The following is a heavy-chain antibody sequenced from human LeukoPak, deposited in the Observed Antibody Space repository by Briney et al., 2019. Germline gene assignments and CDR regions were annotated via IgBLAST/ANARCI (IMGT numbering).Heavy chain of an antibody. V-gene: IGHV3-30*02. CDR1: GINFRSSG. D-gene: IGHD6-13*01. Sequence: PGGSLRLSCAASGINFRSSGMHWVRQAPGKGLEWVTFIQNDGSDKSYAASVQGRFTISRDNSKNAVYLHMNSLRADDTALYYCAREGGRAAPGRFDYWGQGTLVTVSS. J-gene: IGHJ4*02. CDR2: IQNDGSDK. CDR3: AREGGRAAPGRFDY.